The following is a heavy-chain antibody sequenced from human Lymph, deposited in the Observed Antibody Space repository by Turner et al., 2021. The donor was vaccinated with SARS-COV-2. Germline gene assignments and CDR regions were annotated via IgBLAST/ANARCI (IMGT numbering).Heavy chain of an antibody. CDR1: GFTFSLYW. J-gene: IGHJ4*02. CDR3: ARVEMATISFDY. V-gene: IGHV3-7*01. Sequence: EVQLVESGGGLVQPEGSLRLSCAASGFTFSLYWMSWVRQAPGKGLEWVANIKQDGSEKYYVDSVKGRFTISRDNAKNSLYLQMNSLRAEDTAVYYCARVEMATISFDYWGQGTLVPVSS. CDR2: IKQDGSEK.